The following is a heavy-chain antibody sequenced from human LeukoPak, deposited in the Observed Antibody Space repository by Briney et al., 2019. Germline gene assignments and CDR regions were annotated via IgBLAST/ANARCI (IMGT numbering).Heavy chain of an antibody. CDR3: AKAGHYGSGSYYSDY. CDR2: INFDGTST. CDR1: GFILSSYW. D-gene: IGHD3-10*01. Sequence: GGSLRLSCAGSGFILSSYWLHWVRQVPGKGLVWVSRINFDGTSTNYADFVKGRFTISRDNAKNTLYLQMSSLRAGDTAVYYCAKAGHYGSGSYYSDYWGRGTLVTVSP. V-gene: IGHV3-74*01. J-gene: IGHJ4*02.